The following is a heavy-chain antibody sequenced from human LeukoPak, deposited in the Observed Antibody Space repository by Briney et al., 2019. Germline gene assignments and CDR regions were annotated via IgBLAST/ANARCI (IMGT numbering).Heavy chain of an antibody. CDR3: ARDGRIRSSNWFDP. Sequence: SETLSLTCTGSGGSISSYYWSWIRQPAGKGLEWIGRIYTSGSTNYNPSLKSRVTMSVDTSKNQFSLKLSSVTAADTAVYYCARDGRIRSSNWFDPWGQGTLVTVSS. J-gene: IGHJ5*02. CDR1: GGSISSYY. V-gene: IGHV4-4*07. D-gene: IGHD4-17*01. CDR2: IYTSGST.